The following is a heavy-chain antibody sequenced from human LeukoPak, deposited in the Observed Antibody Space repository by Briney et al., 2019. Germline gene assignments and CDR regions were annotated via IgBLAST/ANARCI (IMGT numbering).Heavy chain of an antibody. CDR3: AREGYGSRSRDNWLDP. D-gene: IGHD3-10*01. Sequence: SETLSLTCTVSGASFTTSYWSWLRQPPGRAPEWIGYIYYSGSPIYSPSLNSRVTISLDTSKNQFSLKLSSVTAADTAVYYCAREGYGSRSRDNWLDPWGQGTLVTVSS. CDR2: IYYSGSP. J-gene: IGHJ5*02. V-gene: IGHV4-59*12. CDR1: GASFTTSY.